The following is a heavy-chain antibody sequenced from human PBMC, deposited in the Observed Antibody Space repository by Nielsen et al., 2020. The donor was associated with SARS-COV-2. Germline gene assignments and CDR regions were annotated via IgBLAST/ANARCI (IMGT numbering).Heavy chain of an antibody. CDR3: AKDIWGSYFLGRSYFDL. CDR2: ISWNSGSI. Sequence: GGSLRLSCAASGFTFDDYAMHWVRQAPGKGLEWVSGISWNSGSIGYADSVKGRFTISRDNAKNSLYLQMNGLRAEDTALYYCAKDIWGSYFLGRSYFDLWGRGTLVTVSS. CDR1: GFTFDDYA. J-gene: IGHJ2*01. D-gene: IGHD1-26*01. V-gene: IGHV3-9*01.